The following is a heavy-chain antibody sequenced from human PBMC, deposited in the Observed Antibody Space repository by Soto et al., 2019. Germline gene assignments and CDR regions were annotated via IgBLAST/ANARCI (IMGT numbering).Heavy chain of an antibody. J-gene: IGHJ6*02. CDR1: GXTITDYY. CDR3: ARDQEGSGSHWLGYNYYAMDV. Sequence: LRLSCGASGXTITDYYMSWIRQAPGKGLEWVSHISSVGTTTYYADSVKGRFSISMDNAKNSLYLQMNSLRAEDTAVYYCARDQEGSGSHWLGYNYYAMDVWGQGTTVTVSS. V-gene: IGHV3-11*01. CDR2: ISSVGTTT. D-gene: IGHD3-10*01.